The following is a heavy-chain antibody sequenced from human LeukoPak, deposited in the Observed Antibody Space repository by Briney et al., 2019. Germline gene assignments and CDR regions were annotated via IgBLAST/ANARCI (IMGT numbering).Heavy chain of an antibody. V-gene: IGHV3-48*03. CDR2: ITTTDTTK. Sequence: GGSLRLSCAASGFTFSSYEMNWVRQGPGKGLEWISYITTTDTTKYYADSVKGRFTISRDNAKNSLYLQMHSLRAEDTAVYSCARGGFVFDIWGQGTVVTVSS. J-gene: IGHJ3*02. CDR3: ARGGFVFDI. CDR1: GFTFSSYE. D-gene: IGHD3-10*01.